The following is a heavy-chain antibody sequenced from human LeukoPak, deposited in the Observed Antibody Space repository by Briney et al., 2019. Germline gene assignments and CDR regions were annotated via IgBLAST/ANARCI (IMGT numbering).Heavy chain of an antibody. V-gene: IGHV6-1*01. CDR2: TYYRSKWYN. Sequence: SQTLSLTCAISGDSVSSNSAAWNWIRQSPSRGLEWLGRTYYRSKWYNDYAVSVKSRITINPDTSKNQFSLKLSSVTAADTAVYYCARVDYALDYYYMDVWGKGTTVTVSS. J-gene: IGHJ6*03. CDR1: GDSVSSNSAA. D-gene: IGHD2-2*01. CDR3: ARVDYALDYYYMDV.